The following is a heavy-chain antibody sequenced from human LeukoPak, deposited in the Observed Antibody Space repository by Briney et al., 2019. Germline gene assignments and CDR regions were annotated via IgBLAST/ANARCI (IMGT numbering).Heavy chain of an antibody. J-gene: IGHJ4*02. CDR1: GFTFSSYS. Sequence: GGSLRLSCAASGFTFSSYSMNWVRQAPGKGLEWVSYISSSSSTIYYADSVKGRFTISRDNAKNSLYLQMNSLRAEDTAVYYCARVGFAGRLDYWGQGSLVTVSS. D-gene: IGHD3-3*01. CDR3: ARVGFAGRLDY. V-gene: IGHV3-48*01. CDR2: ISSSSSTI.